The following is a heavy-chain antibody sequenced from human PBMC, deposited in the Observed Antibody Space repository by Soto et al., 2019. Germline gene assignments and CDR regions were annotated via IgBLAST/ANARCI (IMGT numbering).Heavy chain of an antibody. Sequence: ASVKVSCKASGYTFTSYYMHGVRQAPGQGLEWMGIINPSGGRTSYAQNFQGRVTMTRDTSTSTVYMELSSLRSEDTAVYYCARPYTSGWYAYGFDYLGQGTLVTVSS. CDR3: ARPYTSGWYAYGFDY. V-gene: IGHV1-46*01. J-gene: IGHJ4*02. CDR1: GYTFTSYY. D-gene: IGHD6-19*01. CDR2: INPSGGRT.